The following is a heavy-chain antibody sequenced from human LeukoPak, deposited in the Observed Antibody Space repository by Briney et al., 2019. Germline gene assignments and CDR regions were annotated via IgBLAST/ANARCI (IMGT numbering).Heavy chain of an antibody. Sequence: GGSLRLSCAASGFTFSNFGMHWVRQAPGKGLEWVAIIWFDGSDKYYADSVKGPFTISRDNSKNTLSLQMNSLRAADMAVYYCARAHPGYCTGTTCPGDYYYGVDVWGKGTTVTVSS. CDR2: IWFDGSDK. J-gene: IGHJ6*04. D-gene: IGHD2-2*03. CDR1: GFTFSNFG. V-gene: IGHV3-33*01. CDR3: ARAHPGYCTGTTCPGDYYYGVDV.